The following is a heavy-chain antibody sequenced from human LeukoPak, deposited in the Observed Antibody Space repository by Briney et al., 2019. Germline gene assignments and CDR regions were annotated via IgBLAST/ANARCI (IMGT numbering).Heavy chain of an antibody. D-gene: IGHD4-23*01. CDR2: IYYSGST. J-gene: IGHJ4*02. V-gene: IGHV4-39*01. CDR3: ARRTTVVTDEDYFDY. Sequence: SETLSLTCTVSGGSISSSSYYWGWIRQPPGKGLEWIGSIYYSGSTYYNPSLKSRVTISVDTSKNQFSLKLSSVTAADTAVYYCARRTTVVTDEDYFDYWGQGTLVTVSS. CDR1: GGSISSSSYY.